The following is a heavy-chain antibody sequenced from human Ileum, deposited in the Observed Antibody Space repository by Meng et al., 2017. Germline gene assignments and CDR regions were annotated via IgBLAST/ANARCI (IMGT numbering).Heavy chain of an antibody. CDR3: ARDRGVRWLDS. D-gene: IGHD3-3*01. Sequence: QVRWVASGGGVVQPGTSRRLSCAASGVTFSSHGFHWVRQAPGKALEWVAFIAADGSIKNYAESVKGRFTTSRDNSMNTLSLQMNSLRVDDTALYFCARDRGVRWLDSWGQGTLVTASS. CDR1: GVTFSSHG. V-gene: IGHV3-33*01. J-gene: IGHJ5*01. CDR2: IAADGSIK.